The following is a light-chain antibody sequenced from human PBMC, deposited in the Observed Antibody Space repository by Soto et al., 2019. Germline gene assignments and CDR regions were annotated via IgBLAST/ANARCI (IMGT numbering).Light chain of an antibody. Sequence: DIQMTQSPSTLSASVGDRVTITCRASQSISSWLAWYQQKPGKGPKLLIFAASSLQSGVPSRFSGSGSGTDFTLTISRLEPEDFAVYYCQQYGSSGTFGQGTKVDIK. CDR3: QQYGSSGT. J-gene: IGKJ1*01. CDR2: AAS. CDR1: QSISSW. V-gene: IGKV1-5*01.